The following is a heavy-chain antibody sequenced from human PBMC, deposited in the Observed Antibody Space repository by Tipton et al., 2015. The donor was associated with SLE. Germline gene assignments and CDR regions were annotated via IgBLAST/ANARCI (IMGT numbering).Heavy chain of an antibody. CDR1: GFTLSSFD. D-gene: IGHD3-16*01. CDR3: ARSSGTFRLGDFDY. CDR2: ISSDGGTI. J-gene: IGHJ4*02. V-gene: IGHV3-48*03. Sequence: GSLRLSCAASGFTLSSFDMNWVRQAPGKGPEWLSYISSDGGTIYLADSVKGRLTVSRSNAYSSLYLQMISLRVEDTAVYYCARSSGTFRLGDFDYWGQGTLVTVSS.